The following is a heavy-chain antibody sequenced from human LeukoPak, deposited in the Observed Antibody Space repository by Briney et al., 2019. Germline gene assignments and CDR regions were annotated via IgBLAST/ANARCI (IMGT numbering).Heavy chain of an antibody. V-gene: IGHV5-51*01. CDR2: RYPGDSDT. CDR1: GSFFTSYW. CDR3: VRHDLPYYSDRSTSFNM. J-gene: IGHJ3*02. Sequence: GASLQISCKGSGSFFTSYWIGWVRPLPGKGLEWMGIRYPGDSDTRYSTSLQGQVTISADKSISTAYLQWSSLKASDTAMYYCVRHDLPYYSDRSTSFNMWGQGTMVTVSS. D-gene: IGHD3-22*01.